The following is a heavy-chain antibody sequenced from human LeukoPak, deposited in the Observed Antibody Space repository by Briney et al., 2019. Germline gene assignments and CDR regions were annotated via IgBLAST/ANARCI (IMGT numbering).Heavy chain of an antibody. Sequence: GESLKISCKGSGYSFTSYWIGWVRQMPGKGLEWMGIIYPGDSGTRYSPSFQGQVTISADKSISTAYLQWSSLKASDTAMYYCARPNRRDGYNFDYWGQGTLVTVSS. V-gene: IGHV5-51*01. CDR3: ARPNRRDGYNFDY. D-gene: IGHD5-24*01. CDR2: IYPGDSGT. CDR1: GYSFTSYW. J-gene: IGHJ4*02.